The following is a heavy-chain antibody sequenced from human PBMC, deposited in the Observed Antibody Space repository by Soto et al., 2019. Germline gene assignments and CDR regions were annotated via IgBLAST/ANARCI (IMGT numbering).Heavy chain of an antibody. V-gene: IGHV3-21*02. CDR3: AREGSLYVDSASNCCAY. CDR2: ISTTSIFI. D-gene: IGHD4-17*01. Sequence: EVQLVESGGGLVKPGGSLRLSCAASGFTFSSYSMNWVRQAPGKGLEWVSSISTTSIFIYSADSVKGRFTTSRDNAKNSVDLQMNSLRAEDTAVYYCAREGSLYVDSASNCCAYWGQGTLVTVSS. CDR1: GFTFSSYS. J-gene: IGHJ4*02.